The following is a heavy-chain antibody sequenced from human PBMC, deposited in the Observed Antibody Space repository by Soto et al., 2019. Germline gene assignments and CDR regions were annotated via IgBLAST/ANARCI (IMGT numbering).Heavy chain of an antibody. D-gene: IGHD5-18*01. CDR2: INHSGST. CDR3: AREGRGYSYGLIVG. V-gene: IGHV4-34*01. CDR1: GGSFSGYY. Sequence: QVQLQQWGAGLLKPSETLSLTCAVYGGSFSGYYWSWIRQPPGKGLEWIGEINHSGSTNYNPSLKSRVTISVDTSKNQFSLKLSSVTAADTAVYYCAREGRGYSYGLIVGWGQGTLVTVSS. J-gene: IGHJ4*02.